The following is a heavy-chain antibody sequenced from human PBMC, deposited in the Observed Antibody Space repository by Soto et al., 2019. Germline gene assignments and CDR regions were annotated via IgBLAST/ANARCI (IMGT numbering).Heavy chain of an antibody. J-gene: IGHJ3*02. CDR1: GGSVSSSSYY. CDR2: IYYGGST. Sequence: SETLSLTCTVSGGSVSSSSYYWGWIRQPPGQGLEWIGSIYYGGSTYYNPSLKSPVAISVDTSKHQFSLKLGSVTAADTAVYYCARHWFGTIFIWGQGTMVTVSS. D-gene: IGHD3-9*01. V-gene: IGHV4-39*01. CDR3: ARHWFGTIFI.